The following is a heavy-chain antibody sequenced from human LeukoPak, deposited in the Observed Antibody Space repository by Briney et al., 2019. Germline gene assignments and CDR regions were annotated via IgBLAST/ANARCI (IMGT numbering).Heavy chain of an antibody. D-gene: IGHD2-21*02. J-gene: IGHJ5*02. V-gene: IGHV3-21*01. Sequence: PGGSLRLSCAASGFTFSSYSMNWVRQAPGKGLEWVSSISSSSSYIYYADSVKGRFTISRDNAKNSLYLQMNSLRAEDTAVYYCARVMTAITNWFDPWGQGTLVTVSS. CDR2: ISSSSSYI. CDR1: GFTFSSYS. CDR3: ARVMTAITNWFDP.